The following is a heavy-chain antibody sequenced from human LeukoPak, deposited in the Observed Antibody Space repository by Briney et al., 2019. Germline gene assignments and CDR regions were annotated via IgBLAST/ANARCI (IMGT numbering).Heavy chain of an antibody. CDR2: INPNSGGT. V-gene: IGHV1-2*02. CDR3: AREVEYYYDSSGYLLV. Sequence: ASVKVSCKASGYTFTSYDINWVRQAPGQGLEWMGWINPNSGGTNYAQKFQGRVTMTRDTSISTAYMELSRLRSDDTAVYYCAREVEYYYDSSGYLLVWGQGTLVTVSS. CDR1: GYTFTSYD. D-gene: IGHD3-22*01. J-gene: IGHJ4*02.